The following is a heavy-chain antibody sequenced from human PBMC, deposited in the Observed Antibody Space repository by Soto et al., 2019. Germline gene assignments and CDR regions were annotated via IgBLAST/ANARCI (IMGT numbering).Heavy chain of an antibody. J-gene: IGHJ6*02. CDR3: ARSAVDTAMVTDYYCYYGMDV. CDR1: GYTFTSYA. CDR2: INAGNGNT. Sequence: GASVKVSCKASGYTFTSYAMHWVRQAPGQRLEWMGWINAGNGNTKYSQKFQGRVTITRDTSTSTAYMELSSLRSEDTAVYYCARSAVDTAMVTDYYCYYGMDVWGQGTTVTVSS. D-gene: IGHD5-18*01. V-gene: IGHV1-3*01.